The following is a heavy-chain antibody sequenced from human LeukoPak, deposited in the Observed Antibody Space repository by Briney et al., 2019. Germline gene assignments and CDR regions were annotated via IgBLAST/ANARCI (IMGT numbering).Heavy chain of an antibody. V-gene: IGHV4-39*01. CDR3: ARVSSGWYYLDY. D-gene: IGHD6-19*01. CDR1: GGSISSSSYY. J-gene: IGHJ4*02. CDR2: IYYSGST. Sequence: KPSETLSLTCTVSGGSISSSSYYWGWIRQPPGKGLEWIGSIYYSGSTYYNPSLKSRVTISVDTSKNQFSLKLSSATAADTAVYYCARVSSGWYYLDYWGQGTLVTVSS.